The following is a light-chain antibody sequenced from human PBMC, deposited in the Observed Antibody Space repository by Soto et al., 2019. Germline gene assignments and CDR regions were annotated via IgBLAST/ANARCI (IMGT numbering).Light chain of an antibody. V-gene: IGKV3-15*01. Sequence: EIVMTQSPATLSVSPGQRATLSCRASQHVINSCLAWYQQKPGQAPRLLIYDVSTRATDIPARFSGSGSGTEFTLTISSLQSEDFAVYYCQQYSSLPLTFGGGTKVEIK. CDR2: DVS. CDR1: QHVINSC. CDR3: QQYSSLPLT. J-gene: IGKJ4*01.